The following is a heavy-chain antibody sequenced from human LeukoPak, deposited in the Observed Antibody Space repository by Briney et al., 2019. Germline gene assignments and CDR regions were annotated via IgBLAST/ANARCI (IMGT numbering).Heavy chain of an antibody. D-gene: IGHD3-22*01. CDR1: GFTFSSYA. CDR2: ISYDGSNK. V-gene: IGHV3-30*04. CDR3: ARDQRYYYDSSGYSDC. J-gene: IGHJ4*02. Sequence: GGSLRLSCAASGFTFSSYAMHWVRQAPGKGLEWVAVISYDGSNKYYADSVKGRFTISRDNSKNTLYLQMNSLRAEDTAVYYCARDQRYYYDSSGYSDCWGQGTLVTVSS.